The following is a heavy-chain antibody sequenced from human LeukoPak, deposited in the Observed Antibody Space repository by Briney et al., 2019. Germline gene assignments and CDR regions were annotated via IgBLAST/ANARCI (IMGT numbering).Heavy chain of an antibody. J-gene: IGHJ6*02. D-gene: IGHD3-22*01. CDR3: ARQGTSGSYLTGLDV. CDR2: IFHSGST. V-gene: IGHV4-59*08. CDR1: GGSISSYY. Sequence: KPSETLSLTCTVSGGSISSYYWSWIRQSPGKGLEWVGYIFHSGSTTYNPSLSSRLTISVDTSKNQFSLELRSVTAADTAVYYCARQGTSGSYLTGLDVWGQGTTVTVSS.